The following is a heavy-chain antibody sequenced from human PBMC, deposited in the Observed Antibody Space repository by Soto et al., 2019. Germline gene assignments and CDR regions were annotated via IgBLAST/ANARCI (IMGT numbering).Heavy chain of an antibody. J-gene: IGHJ1*01. D-gene: IGHD4-17*01. CDR1: GFTFSSYS. Sequence: GSLRLSCAASGFTFSSYSMNWVRQAPGKGLEWVSYISSSSSTIYYADSVKGRFTISRDNAKNSLYLQMNSLRAEDTAVYYCARDFPYGDYYREYFQHWGQGTLVTVSS. V-gene: IGHV3-48*01. CDR3: ARDFPYGDYYREYFQH. CDR2: ISSSSSTI.